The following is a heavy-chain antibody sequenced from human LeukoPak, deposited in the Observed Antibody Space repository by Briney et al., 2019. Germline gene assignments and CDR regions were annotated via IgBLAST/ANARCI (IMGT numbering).Heavy chain of an antibody. CDR2: IIPILGIA. CDR3: AREGYCSSTSCYTYYDGMDV. D-gene: IGHD2-2*02. V-gene: IGHV1-69*04. CDR1: GGTFSSYT. J-gene: IGHJ6*02. Sequence: SVKVSCKASGGTFSSYTISWVRQAPGQGLEWMGRIIPILGIANYAQKFQGRVTITADKSTSTAYMELSSLRSEDTAVYYCAREGYCSSTSCYTYYDGMDVWGQGTTVTVSS.